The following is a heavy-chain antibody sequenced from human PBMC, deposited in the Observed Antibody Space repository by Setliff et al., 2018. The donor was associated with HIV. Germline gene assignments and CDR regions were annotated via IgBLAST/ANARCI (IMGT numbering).Heavy chain of an antibody. CDR3: AKKSISHWYLDL. CDR1: GGSISSGGYS. J-gene: IGHJ2*01. CDR2: IYYSEST. D-gene: IGHD2-21*01. V-gene: IGHV4-30-2*06. Sequence: PSETLSLTCAVSGGSISSGGYSWSWIRQSPGKGLEWIGYIYYSESTYYNPSLKSRVTISADRSENQFSLKLSSVTAADTAVYYCAKKSISHWYLDLWGRGTLVTVSS.